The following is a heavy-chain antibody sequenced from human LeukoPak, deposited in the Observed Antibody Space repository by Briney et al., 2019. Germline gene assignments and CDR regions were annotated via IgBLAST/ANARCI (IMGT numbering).Heavy chain of an antibody. CDR3: ARFYGGYYYYHMDV. CDR2: IYYSGST. Sequence: SETLSLTCTVSGGSISSSSYYWGWIRQPPGKGLEWIGSIYYSGSTYYNPSLKSRVTMSVDTSKNQFSLKLNSVTAADTAVYYCARFYGGYYYYHMDVWGKGTTVTVSS. J-gene: IGHJ6*03. D-gene: IGHD4-17*01. CDR1: GGSISSSSYY. V-gene: IGHV4-39*07.